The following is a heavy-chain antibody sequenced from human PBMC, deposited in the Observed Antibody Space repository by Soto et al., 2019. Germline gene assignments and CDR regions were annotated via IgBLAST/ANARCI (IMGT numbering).Heavy chain of an antibody. CDR1: GFTFSSYA. Sequence: GSLRLSCAASGFTFSSYAMHWVRQAPGKGLEWVAVISYDGSNKYYADSVKGRFTISRDNSKNTLYLQMNSLRAEDTAVYYCARVLVGATGYYYGMDVWGQGTTVTVSS. CDR2: ISYDGSNK. D-gene: IGHD1-26*01. V-gene: IGHV3-30-3*01. CDR3: ARVLVGATGYYYGMDV. J-gene: IGHJ6*02.